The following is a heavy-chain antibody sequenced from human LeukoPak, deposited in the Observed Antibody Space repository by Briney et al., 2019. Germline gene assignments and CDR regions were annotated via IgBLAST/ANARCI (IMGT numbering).Heavy chain of an antibody. CDR1: GFTFSTYE. CDR2: ISSSSSYI. CDR3: ARVKPDL. Sequence: KSGGSLRLSCAASGFTFSTYEMNWVRQAPGKGLEWVSSISSSSSYIYYADSVKGRFTISRDNAKNSLYLQMNSLRAEDTAVYYCARVKPDLWGRGALVTVSS. V-gene: IGHV3-21*01. J-gene: IGHJ2*01.